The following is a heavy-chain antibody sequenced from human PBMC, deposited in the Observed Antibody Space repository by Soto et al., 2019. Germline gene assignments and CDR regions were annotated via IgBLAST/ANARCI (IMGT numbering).Heavy chain of an antibody. J-gene: IGHJ4*02. CDR1: GFSFSNFW. CDR3: VIDTSPRRADY. D-gene: IGHD2-2*01. Sequence: EVQLVESGGGLVQPGGSLRLSCAASGFSFSNFWMTWVRQAPGKGLEWVANIKQDGSEKHYVDSVKGRFTISRDNAKNSLYLQMNSLRVEDTAVYYCVIDTSPRRADYWGQGTLVTVSS. CDR2: IKQDGSEK. V-gene: IGHV3-7*01.